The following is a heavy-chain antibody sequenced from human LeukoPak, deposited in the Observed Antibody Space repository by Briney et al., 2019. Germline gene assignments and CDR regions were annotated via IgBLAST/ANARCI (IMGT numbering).Heavy chain of an antibody. CDR1: GFTFSSYG. CDR3: AKDISGSGSYYVDY. J-gene: IGHJ4*02. CDR2: ISGSGGST. Sequence: GGSLRLSCAAPGFTFSSYGMSRVRQAPGKGLEWVSAISGSGGSTYYGDSVKGRFTISRDNSKNTLYLHMNSLRAEDTAVYYCAKDISGSGSYYVDYWGQGTLVTVSS. V-gene: IGHV3-23*01. D-gene: IGHD1-26*01.